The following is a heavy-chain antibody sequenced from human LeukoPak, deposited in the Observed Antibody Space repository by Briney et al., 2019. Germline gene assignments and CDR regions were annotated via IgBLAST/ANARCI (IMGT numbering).Heavy chain of an antibody. D-gene: IGHD3-22*01. CDR3: ARAYDSRGYSPDS. J-gene: IGHJ4*02. V-gene: IGHV3-48*04. CDR1: GFTFSSYN. Sequence: GGSLRLSCAATGFTFSSYNMNWVRQAPGKGLEWVSYISSSSGTKYYADSVKGRFTISRDNAKNSLYLQMNSLRAEDTAVYYCARAYDSRGYSPDSWGQGTLVTVSS. CDR2: ISSSSGTK.